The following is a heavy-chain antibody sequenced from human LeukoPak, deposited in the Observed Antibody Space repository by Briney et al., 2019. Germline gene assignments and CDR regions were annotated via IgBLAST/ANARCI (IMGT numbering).Heavy chain of an antibody. CDR3: AKGATVGKEALDI. Sequence: SVKVSCKASGGIFSNHAVTWVRQAPGQGLEWMGRIIPMIGTAKYAQKFQGRVTFTADTSTNTAYMELSSLTSEDTALYFCAKGATVGKEALDIWGQGSLVTVSS. J-gene: IGHJ3*02. V-gene: IGHV1-69*04. CDR1: GGIFSNHA. CDR2: IIPMIGTA. D-gene: IGHD1-14*01.